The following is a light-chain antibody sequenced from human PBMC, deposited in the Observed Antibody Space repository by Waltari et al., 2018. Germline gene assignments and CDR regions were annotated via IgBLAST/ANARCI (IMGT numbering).Light chain of an antibody. J-gene: IGKJ3*01. CDR3: QQFNNVPSFT. Sequence: DIQMTQSPSSLSASVGDRVTITCQASQDISNYLNWYQQKLGTAPKLLIYEASNLETGVPSRFSGSGSGSHFTFIISSLQPEDVATYYCQQFNNVPSFTFGPGTKVEIK. V-gene: IGKV1-33*01. CDR2: EAS. CDR1: QDISNY.